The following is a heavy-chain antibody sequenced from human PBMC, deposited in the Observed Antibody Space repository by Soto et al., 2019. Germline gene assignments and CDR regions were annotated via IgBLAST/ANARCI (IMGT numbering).Heavy chain of an antibody. CDR3: ARSSGGYLYNGMDV. CDR1: GYTFTGYY. J-gene: IGHJ6*02. V-gene: IGHV1-2*02. CDR2: INPKSGDT. Sequence: QEQLVQSGAEVKQPGASVKVSCKASGYTFTGYYIHWVRQAPGQGLEWMGWINPKSGDTKYAQKFQGRVTVTRDTSISTAYMEVSRLRADDTAVYYCARSSGGYLYNGMDVWGQGTTVTVSS. D-gene: IGHD1-26*01.